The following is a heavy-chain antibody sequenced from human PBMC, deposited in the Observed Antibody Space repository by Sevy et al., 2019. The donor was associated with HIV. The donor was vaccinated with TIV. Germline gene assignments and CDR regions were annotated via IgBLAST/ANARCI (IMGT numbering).Heavy chain of an antibody. Sequence: GGSLRLSCAASGFTFDDYAMHWVRQAPGKGLEWVSGISWNSGSIGYADSVKGRFTISRDNAKNSLYLQMNSLRAEDTPLYYCAKSMGKVWGQGTLVTVSS. V-gene: IGHV3-9*01. CDR2: ISWNSGSI. CDR1: GFTFDDYA. CDR3: AKSMGKV. D-gene: IGHD7-27*01. J-gene: IGHJ4*02.